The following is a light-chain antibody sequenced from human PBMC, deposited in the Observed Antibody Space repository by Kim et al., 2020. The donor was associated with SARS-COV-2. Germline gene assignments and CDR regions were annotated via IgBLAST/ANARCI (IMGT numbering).Light chain of an antibody. V-gene: IGKV3-20*01. CDR1: RSVSSSY. CDR2: GAS. CDR3: QQYGSSPWT. J-gene: IGKJ1*01. Sequence: SPVERATLSCSASRSVSSSYLSWYQQKPGQAPRLLIYGASSRATGIPDRFSGSWSGTDFTLTISRLGPEDFAVYYCQQYGSSPWTFGQGTKVDIK.